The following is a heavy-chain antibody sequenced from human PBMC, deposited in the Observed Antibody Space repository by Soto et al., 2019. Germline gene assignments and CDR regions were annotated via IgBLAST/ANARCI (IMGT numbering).Heavy chain of an antibody. CDR3: AADTVRRWSRGGEHYYYYGMDV. J-gene: IGHJ6*02. V-gene: IGHV4-39*07. CDR2: IYYSGST. D-gene: IGHD3-16*01. Sequence: SETLSLTCTVSGGSISSSSYYWGWIRQPPGKGLEWIGSIYYSGSTYYNPSLKSRVTISVDTSKNQFSLKLSSVTAADTAVYFCAADTVRRWSRGGEHYYYYGMDVWGQGTTVTVSS. CDR1: GGSISSSSYY.